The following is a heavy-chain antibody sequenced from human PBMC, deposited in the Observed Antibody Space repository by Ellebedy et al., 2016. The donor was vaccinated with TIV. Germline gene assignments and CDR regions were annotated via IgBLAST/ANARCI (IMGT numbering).Heavy chain of an antibody. CDR3: ATFSGSYYRRYYYGMDV. D-gene: IGHD3-10*01. J-gene: IGHJ6*02. CDR2: IDPSDSYT. Sequence: ASVKVSCKGSGYSFTSSWISWVRQVPGKGLEWMGRIDPSDSYTNYSPSFQGHVTISGDKSISTAYLQWSSLKASDTAMYYCATFSGSYYRRYYYGMDVWGQGTTVTVSS. V-gene: IGHV5-10-1*01. CDR1: GYSFTSSW.